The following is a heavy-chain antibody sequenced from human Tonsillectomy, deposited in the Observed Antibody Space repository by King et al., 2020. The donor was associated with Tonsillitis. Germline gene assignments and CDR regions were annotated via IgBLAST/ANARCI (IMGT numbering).Heavy chain of an antibody. CDR2: IGYSGNT. Sequence: VQLQESGPGLVKPSQTLSLTCTVSGGSTSSGGYYWSWIRQHPGQGLEWIGYIGYSGNTYYNPSLKSRITISADTSKNQFSLKVRSVTAADTAVYYCAGSVATFDSWGQGTLVTVSS. J-gene: IGHJ4*02. CDR1: GGSTSSGGYY. CDR3: AGSVATFDS. D-gene: IGHD2-15*01. V-gene: IGHV4-31*03.